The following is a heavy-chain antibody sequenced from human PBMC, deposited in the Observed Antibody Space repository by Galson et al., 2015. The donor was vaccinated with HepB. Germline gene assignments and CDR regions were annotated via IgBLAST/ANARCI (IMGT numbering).Heavy chain of an antibody. J-gene: IGHJ5*02. V-gene: IGHV1-46*04. CDR2: INPSGGST. CDR1: GYTFTSYY. D-gene: IGHD3-10*01. CDR3: ARERITMVRGVNNWFDP. Sequence: SVKVSCKASGYTFTSYYMHWVRQAPGQGLEWMGIINPSGGSTSYAQKLQGRVTMTRDTSTSTVYMELSSLRSEDTAVYYCARERITMVRGVNNWFDPWGQGTLVTVSS.